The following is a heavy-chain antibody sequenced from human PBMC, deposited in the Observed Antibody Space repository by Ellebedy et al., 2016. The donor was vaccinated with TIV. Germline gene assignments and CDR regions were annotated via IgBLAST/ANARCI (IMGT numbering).Heavy chain of an antibody. D-gene: IGHD1-26*01. Sequence: GESLKISXAASGFPFSSYAMSWVRQPPGKGLEWVSSISDSGGNTYYADSVRGRFTFSRDNSKNTLYLQVNSLRAEDTAVYYCARDRGGSYSPVDYWGQGTLVTVSS. CDR3: ARDRGGSYSPVDY. CDR2: ISDSGGNT. V-gene: IGHV3-23*01. CDR1: GFPFSSYA. J-gene: IGHJ4*02.